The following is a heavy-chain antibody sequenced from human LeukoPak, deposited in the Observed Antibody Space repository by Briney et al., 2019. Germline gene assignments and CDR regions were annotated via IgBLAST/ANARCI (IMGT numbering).Heavy chain of an antibody. CDR3: ARLSSRILTGYYLGGYFDY. J-gene: IGHJ4*02. V-gene: IGHV5-51*01. CDR2: IYPGDSDT. CDR1: GYSFTSYW. Sequence: GESLKISCKGSGYSFTSYWIGWVRQMPGKGLEWIGIIYPGDSDTRYSPSFQGQVTISADKSISTAYLQWSSLKASDTAMYYCARLSSRILTGYYLGGYFDYWGQGTLVTVSS. D-gene: IGHD3-9*01.